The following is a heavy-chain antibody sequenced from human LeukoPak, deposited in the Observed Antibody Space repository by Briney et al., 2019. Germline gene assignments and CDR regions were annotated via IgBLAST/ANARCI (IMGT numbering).Heavy chain of an antibody. Sequence: ASVKVSCKASGYTFTSYAMHWVRQAPGQRLEWMGWINAGNGNTKYSQKFQGRVTITRDTSASTAYMELSSLRSEDTAVYYCVRAKVYGSGSYYTDWGQGTLVTVSS. CDR2: INAGNGNT. D-gene: IGHD3-10*01. J-gene: IGHJ4*02. CDR3: VRAKVYGSGSYYTD. V-gene: IGHV1-3*01. CDR1: GYTFTSYA.